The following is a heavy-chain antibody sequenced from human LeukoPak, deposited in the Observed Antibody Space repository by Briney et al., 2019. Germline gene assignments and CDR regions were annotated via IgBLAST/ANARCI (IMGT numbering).Heavy chain of an antibody. J-gene: IGHJ4*02. V-gene: IGHV3-21*01. CDR1: GFTFSSYS. D-gene: IGHD1-26*01. CDR2: ISSSSSYI. Sequence: PGGSLRLSCAASGFTFSSYSMNWVRQAPGKGLEWVSSISSSSSYIYYADSVKGRFTISRDNAKNSLYLQMDSLRAEDTAVYYCARIGGSYRDYWGQGTLVTVSS. CDR3: ARIGGSYRDY.